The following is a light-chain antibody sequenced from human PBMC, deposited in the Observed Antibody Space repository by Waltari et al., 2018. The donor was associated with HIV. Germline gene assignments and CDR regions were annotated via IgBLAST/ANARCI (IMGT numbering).Light chain of an antibody. J-gene: IGLJ3*02. CDR2: GTN. CDR1: SPNIGSKY. Sequence: QSVLTTPPSASGTPAQRVTISCSGSSPNIGSKYVYWCEHFPGTARNPPISGTNQRPSGVPDRFAGSKSGTSASLAISGLRSEDEADYYCASWDDSLSAWVFGGGTKLTVL. CDR3: ASWDDSLSAWV. V-gene: IGLV1-47*01.